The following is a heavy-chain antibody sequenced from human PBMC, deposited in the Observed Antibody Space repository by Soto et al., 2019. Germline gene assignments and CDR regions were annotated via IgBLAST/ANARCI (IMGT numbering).Heavy chain of an antibody. CDR2: IYYSGST. D-gene: IGHD3-10*01. J-gene: IGHJ6*02. CDR3: ARELRFGEDYYGMDV. V-gene: IGHV4-31*01. Sequence: QVKLQESGPGLVKPSQTLSLTCTVSGGSISRGGYYWSCIRQHPGKGLEWIGYIYYSGSTYYNPSLKSLVTISVDTSKYQFSLKLSSVTAADTAVYYCARELRFGEDYYGMDVWGQGTTVTVSS. CDR1: GGSISRGGYY.